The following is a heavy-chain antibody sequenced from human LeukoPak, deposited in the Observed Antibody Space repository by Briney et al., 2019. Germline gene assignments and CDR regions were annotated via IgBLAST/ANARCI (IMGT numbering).Heavy chain of an antibody. CDR1: GFTVSSNY. CDR3: ARANHGYSSYYMDV. V-gene: IGHV3-66*01. Sequence: PGGSLRLSCAASGFTVSSNYMSWVRQAPGKGLEWVSVIYSGGSTYYADSVKGRFTISRDNSKNTLYLQMNSLRAEDTAVYYCARANHGYSSYYMDVWGKGTTVTISS. D-gene: IGHD6-13*01. J-gene: IGHJ6*03. CDR2: IYSGGST.